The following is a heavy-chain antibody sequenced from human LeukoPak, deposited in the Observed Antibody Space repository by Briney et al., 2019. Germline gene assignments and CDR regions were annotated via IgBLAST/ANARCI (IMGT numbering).Heavy chain of an antibody. Sequence: ASVKVSCKASGYTFTGYYMHWVRQAPGQGLEWMGWINPNSGGTNYAQKFQGRVTMTRDTSISTAYMELSRLRSDDTAVYYCARSPYYYEYYFDYWGQGTLVTVSS. D-gene: IGHD3-22*01. CDR3: ARSPYYYEYYFDY. CDR1: GYTFTGYY. CDR2: INPNSGGT. J-gene: IGHJ4*02. V-gene: IGHV1-2*02.